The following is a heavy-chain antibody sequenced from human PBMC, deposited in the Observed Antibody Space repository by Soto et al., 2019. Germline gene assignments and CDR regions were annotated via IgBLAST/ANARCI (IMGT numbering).Heavy chain of an antibody. D-gene: IGHD3-9*01. CDR2: ISYDGSNK. CDR1: GFTFSNYG. CDR3: ASQYYDILTGYQEVDY. V-gene: IGHV3-30*03. Sequence: PGGSLRLSCAASGFTFSNYGMHWVRQAPGKGLEWVAVISYDGSNKYYADSVKGRFTISRDSSKNTLYLQMNRLRAEDTAVYYCASQYYDILTGYQEVDYWGQGTLVTVSS. J-gene: IGHJ4*02.